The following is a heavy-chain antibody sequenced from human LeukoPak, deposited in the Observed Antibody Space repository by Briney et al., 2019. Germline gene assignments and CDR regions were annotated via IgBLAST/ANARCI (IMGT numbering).Heavy chain of an antibody. V-gene: IGHV3-23*01. CDR1: GLIFSSYA. J-gene: IGHJ4*02. CDR3: AKHFTRSRTALDY. CDR2: ISGSGGST. D-gene: IGHD3-10*01. Sequence: GGSLRLSCAASGLIFSSYAMSWVRQAPGRGREWVSAISGSGGSTFYADSVKGRFTISRDNSKNTLYLQMNSLRAEDTAVYYYAKHFTRSRTALDYWGQGTLVTVSS.